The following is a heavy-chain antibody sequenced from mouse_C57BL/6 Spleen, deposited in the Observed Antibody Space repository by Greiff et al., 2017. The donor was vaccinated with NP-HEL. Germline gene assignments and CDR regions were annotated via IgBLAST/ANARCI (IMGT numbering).Heavy chain of an antibody. J-gene: IGHJ4*01. CDR3: ARSFRLEVSSYAMDY. CDR2: FHPYNDDT. V-gene: IGHV1-47*01. CDR1: GYTFTTYP. Sequence: VQLQQSGAELVKPGASVTLSCKASGYTFTTYPIEWMKQNHGKSLEWIGNFHPYNDDTKYNEKFKGKATLTVEKSSSTVYLELSRLTSVDSAVYYGARSFRLEVSSYAMDYWGQGTSVTVSS.